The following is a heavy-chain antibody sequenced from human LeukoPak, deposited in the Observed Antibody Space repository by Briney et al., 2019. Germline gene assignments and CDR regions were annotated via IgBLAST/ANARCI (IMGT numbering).Heavy chain of an antibody. CDR2: ISGSGGST. CDR1: GFTFSSYA. Sequence: GGSLRLSCAASGFTFSSYAMSWVRQAPGKGLEWVSGISGSGGSTYYADSVKGRFTISRDNSKNTLYLQMNSLRAEDTAVYYCAKGGRSSGWYNWFDPWGQGTLVTVSS. V-gene: IGHV3-23*01. D-gene: IGHD6-19*01. CDR3: AKGGRSSGWYNWFDP. J-gene: IGHJ5*02.